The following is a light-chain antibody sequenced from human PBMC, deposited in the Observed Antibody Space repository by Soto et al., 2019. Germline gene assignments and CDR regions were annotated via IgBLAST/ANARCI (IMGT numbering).Light chain of an antibody. Sequence: SLSPPSVAASLGDRCTISRGASQNIGTYVNWYRQKSGAAPELLIYDASTLQRGVPSRFRGGASGTDFTLTISCLQPEDFAPYKCAHRSNRRLPFG. CDR3: AHRSNRRLP. CDR2: DAS. V-gene: IGKV1-39*01. CDR1: QNIGTY. J-gene: IGKJ4*02.